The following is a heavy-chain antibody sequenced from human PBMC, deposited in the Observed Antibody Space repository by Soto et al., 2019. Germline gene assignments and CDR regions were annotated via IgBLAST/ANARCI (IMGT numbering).Heavy chain of an antibody. CDR3: ARDLWGYCGTDCYPLDV. Sequence: QVRLQESGPGLVKPSEILSLTCTVSGGSISRYYWSWIRQPPGKGLEWIGYLYNAGSTIYNPSLKSRVTISVDMSQNQFSLNLNYVTAADTAVYYCARDLWGYCGTDCYPLDVWGQGTTVTVSS. CDR2: LYNAGST. V-gene: IGHV4-59*01. J-gene: IGHJ6*02. CDR1: GGSISRYY. D-gene: IGHD2-21*02.